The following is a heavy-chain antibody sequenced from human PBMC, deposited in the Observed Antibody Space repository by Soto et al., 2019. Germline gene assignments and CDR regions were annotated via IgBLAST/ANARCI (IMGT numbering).Heavy chain of an antibody. V-gene: IGHV4-59*01. CDR3: ARDRAVAGTEGVYYYYGMDV. J-gene: IGHJ6*02. CDR2: VSSTGST. Sequence: SETLSLTCTVSGGSLNSYYWTWIRQSPGKGLEWIGYVSSTGSTNYNPSLKSRLTMSLDTSTNEVSLSLASVTAADAAVYYCARDRAVAGTEGVYYYYGMDVWGQGTTVT. D-gene: IGHD6-19*01. CDR1: GGSLNSYY.